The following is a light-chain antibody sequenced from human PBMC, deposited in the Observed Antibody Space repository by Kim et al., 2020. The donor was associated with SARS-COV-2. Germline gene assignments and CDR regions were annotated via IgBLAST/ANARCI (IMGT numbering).Light chain of an antibody. CDR1: QNINSF. CDR2: AAS. V-gene: IGKV1-39*01. J-gene: IGKJ4*01. CDR3: QHSHTAPLLT. Sequence: DIQMTQSPSSLAASVGDRVTINCRASQNINSFLNWYQQRPGKAPKLLIYAASTLQIGVPSRFSGSGSGTDFTLTITSLQPEDFATYYCQHSHTAPLLTFGGGTKLEI.